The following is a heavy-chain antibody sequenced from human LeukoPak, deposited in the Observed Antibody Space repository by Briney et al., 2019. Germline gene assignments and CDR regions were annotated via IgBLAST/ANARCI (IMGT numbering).Heavy chain of an antibody. CDR2: TYSSGKT. J-gene: IGHJ4*02. V-gene: IGHV4-4*07. Sequence: SETLSLTCTVSGGSINNYYWTWIRQPAGKGLEWIGRTYSSGKTNYNPSLKSRVTMSVDTSNNQLSLMMTSVTAADTAVFYCARTPQGDNYFDYWGQGHLVTVSS. CDR1: GGSINNYY. CDR3: ARTPQGDNYFDY. D-gene: IGHD3-9*01.